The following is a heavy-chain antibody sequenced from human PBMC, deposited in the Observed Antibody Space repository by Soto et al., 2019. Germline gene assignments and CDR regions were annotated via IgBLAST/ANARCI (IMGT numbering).Heavy chain of an antibody. CDR2: ISGSGSSP. V-gene: IGHV3-23*01. D-gene: IGHD6-19*01. Sequence: EVQLLESGGGLVQPGGSLRLSCAASGFTFSNYAMNWVRQAPGKGLEWVSTISGSGSSPYHADSVKGRFTISRDNSKNTLYLQMDSLRAGDSAIYYCAKEGTSGLYYFDYWGQGTLVTVSS. CDR3: AKEGTSGLYYFDY. CDR1: GFTFSNYA. J-gene: IGHJ4*02.